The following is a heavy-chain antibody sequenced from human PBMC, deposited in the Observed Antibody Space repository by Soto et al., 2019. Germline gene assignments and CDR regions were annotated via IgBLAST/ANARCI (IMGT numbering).Heavy chain of an antibody. D-gene: IGHD4-17*01. V-gene: IGHV4-31*03. CDR3: ARDYLRYSGWNNDYYGMDV. CDR1: GGSISSGGYY. J-gene: IGHJ6*02. CDR2: IYYSGST. Sequence: TLSLTCTVSGGSISSGGYYWSWIRQHPGKGLEWIGYIYYSGSTYYNPSLKSRVTISVDTSKNQFSLKLSSVTAADTAVYYCARDYLRYSGWNNDYYGMDVWGQGTTVTVSS.